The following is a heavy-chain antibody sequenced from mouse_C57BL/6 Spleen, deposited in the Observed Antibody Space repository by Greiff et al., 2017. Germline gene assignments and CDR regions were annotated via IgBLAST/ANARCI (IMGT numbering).Heavy chain of an antibody. CDR1: GYTFTSYD. CDR2: IYPRDGST. Sequence: QVQLQQSGPELVKPGASVKLSCKASGYTFTSYDINWVKQRPGQGLEWIGWIYPRDGSTKYNEKFKGKATLTVATSSSTAYMELHSLTSEDSAVYFCARAVTTALTGTGAMDYWGQGTSVTVSS. J-gene: IGHJ4*01. D-gene: IGHD4-1*01. V-gene: IGHV1-85*01. CDR3: ARAVTTALTGTGAMDY.